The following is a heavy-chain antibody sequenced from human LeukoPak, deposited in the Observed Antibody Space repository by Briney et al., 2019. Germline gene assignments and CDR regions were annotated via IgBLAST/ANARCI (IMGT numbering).Heavy chain of an antibody. CDR2: IRYDGSDK. J-gene: IGHJ5*02. Sequence: PGGALRLSCAASGFIFTDYGMHWVRQAPGKGLEWLTFIRYDGSDKYYADSGKGRFTISRDNSKDTLYLQMTSLTSEDTAVYYCAKEGTASTPTDPDRWGQGILVTVSS. V-gene: IGHV3-30*02. D-gene: IGHD1-1*01. CDR3: AKEGTASTPTDPDR. CDR1: GFIFTDYG.